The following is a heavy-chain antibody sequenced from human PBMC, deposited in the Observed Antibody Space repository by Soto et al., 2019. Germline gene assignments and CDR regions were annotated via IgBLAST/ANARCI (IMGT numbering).Heavy chain of an antibody. J-gene: IGHJ4*02. V-gene: IGHV3-48*03. CDR2: ISSSGSTI. D-gene: IGHD6-19*01. Sequence: EVQLLESGGGLVQPGGSLRLSCAASGFTFSSYAMSWVRQAPGKGLEWVSYISSSGSTIYYADSVKGRFTIARDNAKNSLYLQMNSLRAEDTAVYYCAKVGVAGSVDYWGQGTLVTVSS. CDR1: GFTFSSYA. CDR3: AKVGVAGSVDY.